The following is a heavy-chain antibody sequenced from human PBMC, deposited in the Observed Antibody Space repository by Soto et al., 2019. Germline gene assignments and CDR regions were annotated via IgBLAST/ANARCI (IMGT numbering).Heavy chain of an antibody. Sequence: GGSLRLSCAASGFTVSSNYMSWVRQAPGKGLEWVSVIYSGGSTYYADSVKGRFTISRDNSKNTLYLQMNSLRAEDTAVYYCAGGSIRPDGYYYIDVWGKGTTVTVSS. J-gene: IGHJ6*03. D-gene: IGHD3-16*01. V-gene: IGHV3-66*01. CDR3: AGGSIRPDGYYYIDV. CDR1: GFTVSSNY. CDR2: IYSGGST.